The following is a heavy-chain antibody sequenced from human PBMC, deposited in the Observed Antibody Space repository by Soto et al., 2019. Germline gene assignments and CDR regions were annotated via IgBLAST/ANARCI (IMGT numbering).Heavy chain of an antibody. CDR2: GGTKFGDN. CDR3: ASGSRSGSGSLRPGPSDIFDV. D-gene: IGHD3-10*01. CDR1: GFTFRKFD. V-gene: IGHV3-13*01. J-gene: IGHJ3*01. Sequence: GGSMRLSGAASGFTFRKFDIHWVRPYPGKGLEWGSGGGTKFGDNQYGDRGNGRFTISREHVMSSLWLERNSLRVGDRAVYYCASGSRSGSGSLRPGPSDIFDVCGQRTTFTVSS.